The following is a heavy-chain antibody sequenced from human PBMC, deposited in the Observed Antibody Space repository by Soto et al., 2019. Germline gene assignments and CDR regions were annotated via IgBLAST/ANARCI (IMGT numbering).Heavy chain of an antibody. J-gene: IGHJ5*02. D-gene: IGHD5-12*01. CDR2: ISHSGRT. CDR3: AREFHMNGYDLGWLAT. CDR1: GDSVTSPGYY. V-gene: IGHV4-61*08. Sequence: SETLSLTCTVTGDSVTSPGYYWTWIRQSPGKGLEWLGYISHSGRTTYNPSLNTRVTISLDMSNDQYSLRLSSVNAADTAVYYCAREFHMNGYDLGWLATWGRGIQVTVYS.